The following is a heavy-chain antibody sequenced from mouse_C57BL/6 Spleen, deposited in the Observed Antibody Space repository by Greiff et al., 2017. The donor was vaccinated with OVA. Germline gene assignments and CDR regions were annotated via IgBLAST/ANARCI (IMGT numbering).Heavy chain of an antibody. CDR2: IRSKSSNYAT. V-gene: IGHV10-3*01. J-gene: IGHJ4*01. CDR3: VREGHNYYAMDY. CDR1: GFTFNTYA. Sequence: EVQVVESGGGLVQPQGSLKLSCAASGFTFNTYAMHWVRQAPGKGVEWVARIRSKSSNYATYYADSVKDRFTISRDDSQSMLYLQMNNLKTEDTAMYYCVREGHNYYAMDYWGQGTSVTVSS.